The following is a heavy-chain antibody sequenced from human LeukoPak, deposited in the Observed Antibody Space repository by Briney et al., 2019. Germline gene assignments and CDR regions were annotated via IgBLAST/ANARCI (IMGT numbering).Heavy chain of an antibody. CDR1: AFTFSSYG. Sequence: GGSLRLSCAASAFTFSSYGMHWVRQAPGKGLEWVAFIRYDGSNKYYADSVKGRFTISRDNSKNTLYLQMNSLRADDTGVYYCVKSGGYCSGASCYFDYWGQGTLVTVSS. CDR3: VKSGGYCSGASCYFDY. CDR2: IRYDGSNK. D-gene: IGHD2-15*01. V-gene: IGHV3-30*02. J-gene: IGHJ4*02.